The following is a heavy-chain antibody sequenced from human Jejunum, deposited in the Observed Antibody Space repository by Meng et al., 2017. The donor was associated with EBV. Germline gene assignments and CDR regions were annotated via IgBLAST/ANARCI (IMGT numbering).Heavy chain of an antibody. CDR2: ITDSGGST. CDR3: AKLTRA. CDR1: GFTFNSHT. V-gene: IGHV3-23*04. Sequence: VTVVESGGGLVQPGGSLRLACAASGFTFNSHTMSWVRQAPGKGLEWVSAITDSGGSTYYTDSVKGRFTISRDNSKNTLYLQMNSLRAEDTAVYYCAKLTRAWGQGTLVTVSS. J-gene: IGHJ5*02.